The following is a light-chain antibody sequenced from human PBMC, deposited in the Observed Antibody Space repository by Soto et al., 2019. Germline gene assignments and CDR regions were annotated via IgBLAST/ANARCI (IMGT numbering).Light chain of an antibody. CDR3: SSYTSATTYV. CDR2: EVS. J-gene: IGLJ1*01. Sequence: QSALTQPASVSGSPGQSITISCTGTSSDVGGYNYVCWYQHHPGKAPKLMIHEVSDRPSGISNRFSGSKSGNTASLTISGLQAEDEADYYCSSYTSATTYVFGTGTKVTVL. V-gene: IGLV2-14*01. CDR1: SSDVGGYNY.